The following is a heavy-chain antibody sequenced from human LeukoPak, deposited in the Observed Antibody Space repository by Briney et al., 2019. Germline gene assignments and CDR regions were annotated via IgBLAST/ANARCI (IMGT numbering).Heavy chain of an antibody. CDR1: GYTFTGYY. D-gene: IGHD4-11*01. CDR2: INPNSGGT. J-gene: IGHJ4*02. CDR3: AREGVSNPRDYFDY. V-gene: IGHV1-2*02. Sequence: ASVKVSCKASGYTFTGYYMHWVRQAPGQGLEWVGWINPNSGGTNYAQKFQGRVTMTRDTSISTAYMELSRLRSDDTAVYYCAREGVSNPRDYFDYWGQGTLVTVSS.